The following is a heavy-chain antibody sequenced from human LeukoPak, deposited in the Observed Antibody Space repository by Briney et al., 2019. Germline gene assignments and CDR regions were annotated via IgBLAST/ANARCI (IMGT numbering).Heavy chain of an antibody. J-gene: IGHJ4*02. CDR2: INTDGSST. Sequence: PGGSLRLSCAASGFTSSSYWMHWVRQAPGKGLVWVSRINTDGSSTSYADSVKGRFTISRDNAKNTLYLQMNSLRAEDTAVYYCARGYIGTGARGGFDYWGQGTLVTVSS. D-gene: IGHD1-14*01. CDR3: ARGYIGTGARGGFDY. CDR1: GFTSSSYW. V-gene: IGHV3-74*01.